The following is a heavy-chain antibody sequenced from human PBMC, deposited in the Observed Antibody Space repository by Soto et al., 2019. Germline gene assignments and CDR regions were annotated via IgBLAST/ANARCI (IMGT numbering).Heavy chain of an antibody. CDR2: ISGSGGST. D-gene: IGHD3-3*01. V-gene: IGHV3-23*01. J-gene: IGHJ6*03. CDR1: GFTFSSYA. Sequence: GGSLRLSCAASGFTFSSYAMSWVRQAPGKGLEWVSAISGSGGSTYYADSVKGRFTISRDNSKNTLYLQMNSLRAEDTAVYYCAKEGPRVFGVVIYRSYYYYMDVWGKGTTVTVSS. CDR3: AKEGPRVFGVVIYRSYYYYMDV.